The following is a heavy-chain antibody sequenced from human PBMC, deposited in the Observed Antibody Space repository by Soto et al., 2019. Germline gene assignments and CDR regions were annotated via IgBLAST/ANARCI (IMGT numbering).Heavy chain of an antibody. CDR3: ASFLVGLYYGSGNYNSQYDFDY. D-gene: IGHD3-10*01. CDR1: GCSISSSSYY. V-gene: IGHV4-39*01. J-gene: IGHJ4*02. CDR2: IYYSGST. Sequence: SETLSLTCTVSGCSISSSSYYWGWIRQPPGKGLEWIGRIYYSGSTYYNPSLKSRVTISVDTSKNQFSLKLSSVTAADTAVYYCASFLVGLYYGSGNYNSQYDFDYWGQGTQVTVSS.